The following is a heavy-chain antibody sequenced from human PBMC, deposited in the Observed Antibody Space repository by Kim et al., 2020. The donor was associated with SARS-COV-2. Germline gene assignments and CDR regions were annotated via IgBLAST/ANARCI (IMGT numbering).Heavy chain of an antibody. D-gene: IGHD3-3*01. CDR3: AKDGVTIFGVVIHPQYMDV. Sequence: GGSLRLSCAASGFTFSSYAMSWVRQAPGKGLEWVSAISGSGGSTYYADSVKGRFTISRDNSKNTLYLQMNSLIAEDTAVYYCAKDGVTIFGVVIHPQYMDVWGQGTTVTVSS. J-gene: IGHJ6*02. CDR2: ISGSGGST. CDR1: GFTFSSYA. V-gene: IGHV3-23*01.